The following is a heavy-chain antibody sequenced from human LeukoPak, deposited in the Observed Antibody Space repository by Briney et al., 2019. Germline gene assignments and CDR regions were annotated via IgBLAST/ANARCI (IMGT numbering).Heavy chain of an antibody. J-gene: IGHJ4*02. V-gene: IGHV3-48*03. CDR2: TSSSGSTI. CDR1: GFTFSSYE. Sequence: GGSLRLSCAASGFTFSSYEMNWVRQAPGKGLEWVSYTSSSGSTIYYADSVKGRFTISRDNAKNSLYLQMNSLRAEDTAVYYCARGRVYGGNPFDYWGQGTLVTVSS. D-gene: IGHD4-23*01. CDR3: ARGRVYGGNPFDY.